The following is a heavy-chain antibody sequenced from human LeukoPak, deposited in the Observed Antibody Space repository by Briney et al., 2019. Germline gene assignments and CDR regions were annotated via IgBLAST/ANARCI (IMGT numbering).Heavy chain of an antibody. CDR2: IYTSGST. CDR3: ARDQKLLESAFDI. V-gene: IGHV4-61*02. J-gene: IGHJ3*02. Sequence: SETLSLTCTVSGGSISSGSYYWSWIRQPAGKGLEWIGRIYTSGSTNYNPSLKSRVTISVDTSKNQFSLKLSSVTAADTAVYYCARDQKLLESAFDIWGQGTMVTVSS. D-gene: IGHD1-26*01. CDR1: GGSISSGSYY.